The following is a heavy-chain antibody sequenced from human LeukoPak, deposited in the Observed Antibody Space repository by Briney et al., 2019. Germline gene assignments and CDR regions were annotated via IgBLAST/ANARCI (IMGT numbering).Heavy chain of an antibody. J-gene: IGHJ4*02. D-gene: IGHD1-26*01. CDR1: AFTFRSYW. CDR2: INSDGSST. CDR3: TREELVGAKSLDY. V-gene: IGHV3-74*01. Sequence: GGSLRLSCAASAFTFRSYWMYWVRQAPGKGLVWVSRINSDGSSTSYADSVKGRFTISRDNARNTLYLQMSSLRAGDTALYYCTREELVGAKSLDYWGQGTLVTVSS.